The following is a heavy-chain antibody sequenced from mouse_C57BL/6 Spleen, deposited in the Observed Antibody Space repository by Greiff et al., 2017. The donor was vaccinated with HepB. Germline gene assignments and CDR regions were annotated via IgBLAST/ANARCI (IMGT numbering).Heavy chain of an antibody. CDR1: GYTFTSYW. J-gene: IGHJ4*01. CDR2: IYPGSGST. V-gene: IGHV1-55*01. CDR3: ARKYYGWGYYAMDY. Sequence: QVQLQQPGAELVKPGASVKMSCKASGYTFTSYWITWVKQRPGQGLEWIGDIYPGSGSTNYNEKFKSKATLTVDTSSSTAYMQLSSLTSEDSAVYYCARKYYGWGYYAMDYWGQGTSVTVSS. D-gene: IGHD1-1*01.